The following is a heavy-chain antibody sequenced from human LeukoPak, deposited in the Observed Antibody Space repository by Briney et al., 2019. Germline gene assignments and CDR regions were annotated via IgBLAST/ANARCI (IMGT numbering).Heavy chain of an antibody. CDR3: AKVKWKLIGYFDY. CDR1: GFTFANYN. V-gene: IGHV3-48*01. J-gene: IGHJ4*02. Sequence: GESLRLSCAASGFTFANYNFNWVRQAPGKGLEWVSYISSTSSTIYYADSVKGRFTNSRDDSKNTLFLQMNSLRAEDTAVYFCAKVKWKLIGYFDYWGQGTLVTVSS. D-gene: IGHD1-20*01. CDR2: ISSTSSTI.